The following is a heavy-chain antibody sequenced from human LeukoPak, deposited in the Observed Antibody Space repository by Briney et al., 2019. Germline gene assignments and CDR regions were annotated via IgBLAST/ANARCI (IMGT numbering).Heavy chain of an antibody. J-gene: IGHJ4*02. CDR1: GYTFTGYY. D-gene: IGHD1-26*01. CDR2: INPNSGGT. CDR3: ARLNRIVGATTGY. V-gene: IGHV1-2*02. Sequence: ASVKVSCKASGYTFTGYYMHWVRQAPGQGLEWMGWINPNSGGTNYAQKFQGRVTMTRDTSISTAYMELSRLRSDDTAVYYCARLNRIVGATTGYRGQGTLVTVSS.